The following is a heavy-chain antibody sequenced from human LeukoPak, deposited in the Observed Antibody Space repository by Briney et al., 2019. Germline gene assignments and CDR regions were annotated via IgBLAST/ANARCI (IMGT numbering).Heavy chain of an antibody. CDR1: GFTFSSYS. CDR3: ARDMTSSSSGYFDY. V-gene: IGHV3-21*01. J-gene: IGHJ4*02. D-gene: IGHD6-6*01. Sequence: PGGSLRLSCAASGFTFSSYSMNWVRQAPGKGLEWGSSISSSSSYIYYADSVKGRFTISRDNAKNSLYLQMNRLRAEDTAVYYCARDMTSSSSGYFDYWGQRTLVTVSS. CDR2: ISSSSSYI.